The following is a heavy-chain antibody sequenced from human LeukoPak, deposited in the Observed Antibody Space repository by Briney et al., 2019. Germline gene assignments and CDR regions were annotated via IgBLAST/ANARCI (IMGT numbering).Heavy chain of an antibody. Sequence: PSETLSLTCTVSGDSISTYYWSWIRQPPGKGLQCIGYIFDTVSTSYNPSLKSRVTISVDTSKNQFSLKLSSVTAADTAVYYCARGNFGGKWLAPYYYYSMDVWGQGTTVTVSS. CDR1: GDSISTYY. CDR3: ARGNFGGKWLAPYYYYSMDV. D-gene: IGHD6-19*01. CDR2: IFDTVST. V-gene: IGHV4-59*01. J-gene: IGHJ6*02.